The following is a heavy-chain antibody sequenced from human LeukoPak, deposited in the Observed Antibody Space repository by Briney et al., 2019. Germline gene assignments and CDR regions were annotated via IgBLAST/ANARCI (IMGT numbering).Heavy chain of an antibody. D-gene: IGHD6-13*01. CDR3: ARVTAGGTWTFDI. Sequence: GASVKDSCKASGDSFTINDVNWVRQAIGQGLAWMGWMHTNSGNTGYAQKFQGRVTMTRNTSINPAYMELTDLRSEDTAVYYCARVTAGGTWTFDIWGQGTTVTVSS. V-gene: IGHV1-8*01. CDR2: MHTNSGNT. J-gene: IGHJ3*02. CDR1: GDSFTIND.